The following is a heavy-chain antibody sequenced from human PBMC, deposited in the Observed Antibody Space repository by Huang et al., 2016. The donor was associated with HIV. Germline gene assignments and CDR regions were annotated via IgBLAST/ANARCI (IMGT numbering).Heavy chain of an antibody. CDR2: MESGNKK. V-gene: IGHV3-53*01. D-gene: IGHD3-10*01. Sequence: VQLVESGGALVQPGGSLRLSCAASGFPVTTNYMNWVRQAPGKGLGWVRTMESGNKKSHASSGKGRFTVSRDKSKNRMYLQRNSLRVEDTATYYCAREMMVRGVSVPITDGYFYYGMDVWGHGTTVSVSS. CDR1: GFPVTTNY. J-gene: IGHJ6*02. CDR3: AREMMVRGVSVPITDGYFYYGMDV.